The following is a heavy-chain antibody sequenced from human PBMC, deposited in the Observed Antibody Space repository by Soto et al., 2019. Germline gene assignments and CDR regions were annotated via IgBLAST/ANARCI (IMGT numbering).Heavy chain of an antibody. V-gene: IGHV4-31*03. J-gene: IGHJ6*02. Sequence: QVQLQESGPGLVKPSQTLSLTCTVSGGSISSGGYYWTWIRQHPGKGLEWIGYNYYSGITDDNPSLKRRVTISLDTSKNQFSLKLSSVTAADTAVYYCARGSSIAGLYYGMDVWGQGTTVTVSS. CDR2: NYYSGIT. CDR3: ARGSSIAGLYYGMDV. CDR1: GGSISSGGYY. D-gene: IGHD6-6*01.